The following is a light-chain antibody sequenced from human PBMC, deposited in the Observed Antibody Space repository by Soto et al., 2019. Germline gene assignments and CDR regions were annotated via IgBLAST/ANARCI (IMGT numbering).Light chain of an antibody. Sequence: QSVLTQPPSASGTPGQRVNISCSTSSSNIGGNTVNWYQQVPGTAPKLLIYSYDQRPSGVPDRFSGSKSGTSASLAISGLQSEDEADYYCAAWDASLNGYVFGTGTKVTVL. CDR2: SYD. CDR3: AAWDASLNGYV. J-gene: IGLJ1*01. CDR1: SSNIGGNT. V-gene: IGLV1-44*01.